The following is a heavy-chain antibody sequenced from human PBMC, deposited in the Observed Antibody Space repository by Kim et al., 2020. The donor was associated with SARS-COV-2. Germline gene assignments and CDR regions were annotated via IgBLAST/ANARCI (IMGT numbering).Heavy chain of an antibody. J-gene: IGHJ5*02. D-gene: IGHD6-19*01. Sequence: NNYNHSLKRRVTISVDTSKNQFSLKLSSVTAADTAVYYCARAGAVSWFDPWGQGTLVTVSS. V-gene: IGHV4-59*01. CDR3: ARAGAVSWFDP. CDR2: N.